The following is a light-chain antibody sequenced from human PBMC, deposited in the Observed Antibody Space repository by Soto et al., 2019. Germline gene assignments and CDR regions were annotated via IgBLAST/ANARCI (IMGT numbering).Light chain of an antibody. J-gene: IGKJ2*01. V-gene: IGKV2-24*01. CDR2: KIS. Sequence: DIVMTQTPLSSPVTLGQPASISCRSSQSLVYSDGNTYLSWLHQRPGQLPRLLIYKISNRLSGVPDRFSGSGAGTDFTLKISRVEAEDVGVYYCMQATQFPFTFGQGTKLEIK. CDR3: MQATQFPFT. CDR1: QSLVYSDGNTY.